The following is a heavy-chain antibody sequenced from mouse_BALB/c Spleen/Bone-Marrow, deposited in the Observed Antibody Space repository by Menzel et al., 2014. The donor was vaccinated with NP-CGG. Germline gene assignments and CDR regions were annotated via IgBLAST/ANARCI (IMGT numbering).Heavy chain of an antibody. Sequence: VQLQQSGAALVKPGASVRLSCTASGFNIKDSYMHWVKQRSEHGMELVGRSGPANGNTKYEPNFQGKATITADTCSKTAYLQLSSLTSDDTAVYYCARWEYYAMDYWGQGTSVTVSS. V-gene: IGHV14-3*02. D-gene: IGHD4-1*01. J-gene: IGHJ4*01. CDR3: ARWEYYAMDY. CDR2: SGPANGNT. CDR1: GFNIKDSY.